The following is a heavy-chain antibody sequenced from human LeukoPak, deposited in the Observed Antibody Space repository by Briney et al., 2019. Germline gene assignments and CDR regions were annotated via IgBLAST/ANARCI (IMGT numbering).Heavy chain of an antibody. CDR2: IYWEDDK. Sequence: SGPTLVKPTQTLTLTCTFSGFSLNTNGVGVGWIRQPPGKALEWLALIYWEDDKGYSPSLNSRLTIIKDTSKNQVVLTMTNVDPVDKATYYCAHRGDGDYEGIFDYWGQGVLVTVSS. CDR3: AHRGDGDYEGIFDY. J-gene: IGHJ4*02. V-gene: IGHV2-5*02. CDR1: GFSLNTNGVG. D-gene: IGHD4-17*01.